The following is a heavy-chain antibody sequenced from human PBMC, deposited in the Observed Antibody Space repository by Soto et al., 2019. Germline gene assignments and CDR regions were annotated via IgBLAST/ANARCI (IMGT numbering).Heavy chain of an antibody. Sequence: QITLKESGPALVKPTQTLTLTCTFSGFSLSTSGVGVGWIRQPPGKALEGLALIYWDDDKRYSPSLKSRLTITKDTSKNQVVLTMTNMDPVDTATYYCAHVYGGYYNFDYWGQGTLVTVSS. CDR1: GFSLSTSGVG. CDR3: AHVYGGYYNFDY. CDR2: IYWDDDK. D-gene: IGHD5-12*01. V-gene: IGHV2-5*02. J-gene: IGHJ4*02.